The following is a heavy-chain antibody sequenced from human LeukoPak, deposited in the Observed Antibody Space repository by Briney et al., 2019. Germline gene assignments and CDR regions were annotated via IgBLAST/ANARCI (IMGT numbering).Heavy chain of an antibody. CDR1: GYTLTELS. J-gene: IGHJ3*02. CDR2: FDPEDGET. V-gene: IGHV1-24*01. Sequence: GASVKVSCKVSGYTLTELSMHWVRQAPGKGLEWMGGFDPEDGETIYAQKFQGRVTMTEDTSTDTAYMELSSLRSEDTAVYYCETVILIGGSYLDAFDIWGQGTMVTVSS. D-gene: IGHD1-26*01. CDR3: ETVILIGGSYLDAFDI.